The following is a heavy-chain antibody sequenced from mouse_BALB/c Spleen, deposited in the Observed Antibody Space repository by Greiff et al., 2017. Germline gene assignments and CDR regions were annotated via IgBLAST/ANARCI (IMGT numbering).Heavy chain of an antibody. CDR2: IRLKSNNYAT. V-gene: IGHV6-6*02. CDR1: GFTFSNYW. J-gene: IGHJ3*01. CDR3: TCYGSGGPWFAY. Sequence: DVMLVESGGGLVQPGGSMKLSCVASGFTFSNYWMNWVRQSPEKGLEWVAEIRLKSNNYATHYAESVKGRFTISRDDSKSSVYLQMNNLRAEDTGIYYCTCYGSGGPWFAYWGQGTLVTVSA. D-gene: IGHD1-1*01.